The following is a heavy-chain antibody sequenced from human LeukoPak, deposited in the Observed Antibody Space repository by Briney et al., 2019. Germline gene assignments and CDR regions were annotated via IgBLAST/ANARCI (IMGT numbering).Heavy chain of an antibody. Sequence: AAAEDSRKASVGTPSSYAISSVPPAPGRGRESMGRIIPIFGIANYAQKFQGRVTITADKSTSTAYMELSSLRSEDTAVYYCARLSRYYDSSGYYYSGWFDPWGQGTLVTVSS. V-gene: IGHV1-69*04. CDR1: VGTPSSYA. D-gene: IGHD3-22*01. CDR3: ARLSRYYDSSGYYYSGWFDP. J-gene: IGHJ5*02. CDR2: IIPIFGIA.